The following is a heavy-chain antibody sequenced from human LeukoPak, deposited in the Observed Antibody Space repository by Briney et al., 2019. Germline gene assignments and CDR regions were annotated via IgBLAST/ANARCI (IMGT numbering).Heavy chain of an antibody. J-gene: IGHJ3*02. V-gene: IGHV4-38-2*02. CDR2: IYHSGST. Sequence: SETLSLTCTVSGYSISSGYYWGWIRQPPGEGLEWIASIYHSGSTYYNPSLRSRVTISVDSSNNQVSLKLSSVTAADTAVYFCARHRRGGYSYGGVAFDIWGQGTMVTVSS. D-gene: IGHD5-18*01. CDR1: GYSISSGYY. CDR3: ARHRRGGYSYGGVAFDI.